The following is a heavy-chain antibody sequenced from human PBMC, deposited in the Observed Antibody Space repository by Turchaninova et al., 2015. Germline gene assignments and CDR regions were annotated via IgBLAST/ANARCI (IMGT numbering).Heavy chain of an antibody. Sequence: QVQLQPWGDGLLKPSETLSSTCAVYVGSFSGYYWGWRRHPPGKGLELMGEINHSGSTNYHPSLKSRVTISVDPSKNQFSLKLSSVTAADTAVYYCARGSTTEGFDYWGQGTLVTVSS. CDR3: ARGSTTEGFDY. D-gene: IGHD4-17*01. CDR2: INHSGST. J-gene: IGHJ4*02. CDR1: VGSFSGYY. V-gene: IGHV4-34*01.